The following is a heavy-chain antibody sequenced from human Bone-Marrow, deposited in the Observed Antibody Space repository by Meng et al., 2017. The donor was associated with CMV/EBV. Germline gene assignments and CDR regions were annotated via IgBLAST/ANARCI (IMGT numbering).Heavy chain of an antibody. CDR3: ARDKLSGMDV. D-gene: IGHD1-26*01. Sequence: ASVKVSCKASGYTFTSYDINWVRQATGQGLEWMGWINPNSGGTNYAQKFQGRVTMTRDTSISTAYMELSRLRSDDTAVYYCARDKLSGMDVWGQRTTVTVSS. J-gene: IGHJ6*02. CDR1: GYTFTSYD. V-gene: IGHV1-2*02. CDR2: INPNSGGT.